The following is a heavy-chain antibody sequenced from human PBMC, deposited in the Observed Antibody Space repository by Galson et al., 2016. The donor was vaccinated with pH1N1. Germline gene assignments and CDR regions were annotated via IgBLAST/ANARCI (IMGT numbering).Heavy chain of an antibody. CDR3: ARDRWGHSYGLAGMDV. CDR2: IIGSGSIT. Sequence: SLRLSCAASGFNFKTYEMHWVRQAPGTGLEWVSYIIGSGSITYYADSVKGRFTISRDNSKDTLYLQMNSLRAEDTAVYYCARDRWGHSYGLAGMDVWGQGTTVTVS. V-gene: IGHV3-48*03. CDR1: GFNFKTYE. D-gene: IGHD5-18*01. J-gene: IGHJ6*02.